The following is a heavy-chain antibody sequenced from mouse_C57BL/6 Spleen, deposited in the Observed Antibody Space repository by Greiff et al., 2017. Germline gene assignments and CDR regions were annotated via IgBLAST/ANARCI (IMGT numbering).Heavy chain of an antibody. V-gene: IGHV7-3*01. CDR2: IRNKANGYTT. J-gene: IGHJ2*01. CDR3: ARYDFVYYFDY. CDR1: GFTFTDYY. Sequence: EVQGVESGGGLVQPGGSLSLSCAASGFTFTDYYMSWVRQPPGKALEWLGFIRNKANGYTTEYSASVKGRFNISRDNSQSILYLQMNALRAEDSATYYCARYDFVYYFDYWGQGTTLTVSS.